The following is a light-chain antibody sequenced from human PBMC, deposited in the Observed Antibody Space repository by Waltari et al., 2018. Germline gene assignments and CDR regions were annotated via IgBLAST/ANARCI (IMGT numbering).Light chain of an antibody. CDR1: SPDVGTYNL. V-gene: IGLV2-23*01. Sequence: QSALTQPASVSGSRGQSITISCTGTSPDVGTYNLVSWYQQHPGKAPKLLIYEDNNRSVVVSIGYSGARSGNTAYRTMSGLQPEDEADDYCCSYSGSCVFGGWTKLTVL. CDR3: CSYSGSCV. J-gene: IGLJ3*02. CDR2: EDN.